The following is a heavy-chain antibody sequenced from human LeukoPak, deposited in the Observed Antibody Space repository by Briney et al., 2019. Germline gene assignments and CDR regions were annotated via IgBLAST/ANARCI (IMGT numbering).Heavy chain of an antibody. D-gene: IGHD3-9*01. CDR2: ISSTSSAI. CDR3: ARDGFDWLLFFDY. Sequence: GGSLRLSCAASGFTFSSYSMNWVRQAPGKGLEWLSYISSTSSAIYYADSLKGRFTISRDNAKNSLYLQMDSLRAEDTAVYYCARDGFDWLLFFDYWGQGTLVTVSS. V-gene: IGHV3-48*04. J-gene: IGHJ4*02. CDR1: GFTFSSYS.